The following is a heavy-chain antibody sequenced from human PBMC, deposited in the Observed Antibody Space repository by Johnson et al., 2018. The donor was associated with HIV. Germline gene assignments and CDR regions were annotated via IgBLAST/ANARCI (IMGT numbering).Heavy chain of an antibody. CDR3: AKDRYYDSSGPDAFDI. J-gene: IGHJ3*02. V-gene: IGHV3-11*04. D-gene: IGHD3-22*01. Sequence: QVQLVESGGGLVKPGGSLRLSCAASGFIFSDSYMSWIRQAPGKGLEWLSYITASGSPLYYADSVKGRFPISRDNSKNTLYLQMNSLRAEDTAVYYCAKDRYYDSSGPDAFDIWGQGTMVTVSS. CDR2: ITASGSPL. CDR1: GFIFSDSY.